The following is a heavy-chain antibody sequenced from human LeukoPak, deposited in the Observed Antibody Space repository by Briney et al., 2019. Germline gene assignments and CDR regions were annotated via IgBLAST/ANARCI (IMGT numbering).Heavy chain of an antibody. V-gene: IGHV4-59*01. D-gene: IGHD5-12*01. CDR3: ARSRVVATIGSYYYYYMDV. CDR2: IFYSGST. Sequence: SETLSLTCTVSGGSISSYYWSWIRQPPGKGLEGIGYIFYSGSTNYNPSLKSRVTISVDTSKNQFSLKLSSVTAADTAVYYCARSRVVATIGSYYYYYMDVWGKGTTVTVSS. J-gene: IGHJ6*03. CDR1: GGSISSYY.